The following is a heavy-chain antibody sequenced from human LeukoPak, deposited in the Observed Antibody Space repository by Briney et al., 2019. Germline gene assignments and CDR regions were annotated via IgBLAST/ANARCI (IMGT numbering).Heavy chain of an antibody. D-gene: IGHD3-22*01. Sequence: SETLSLTCTVSGGSIRSFYWSWIRQPPGKGLEWIGYIYYSGSTNYNPSLKSRVAISVDTSKNQFSLKLSSVTAADTAVYYCARGSRYHYDSSGYYYEEYFQHGGQGTPVTVSS. V-gene: IGHV4-59*01. J-gene: IGHJ1*01. CDR2: IYYSGST. CDR1: GGSIRSFY. CDR3: ARGSRYHYDSSGYYYEEYFQH.